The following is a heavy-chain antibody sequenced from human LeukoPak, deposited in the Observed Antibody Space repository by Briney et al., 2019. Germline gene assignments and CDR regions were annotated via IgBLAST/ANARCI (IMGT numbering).Heavy chain of an antibody. J-gene: IGHJ4*02. CDR3: ARLSCSGDWSNSAWDEY. D-gene: IGHD2-21*01. CDR1: GGSISSTNLY. CDR2: AHFSGST. V-gene: IGHV4-39*01. Sequence: SETLSLTCTVSGGSISSTNLYWGWIRQPPGKGLECIGSAHFSGSTHYNPSLNGRATISLDTPMNQFSLKVTSVTAADTAVYYCARLSCSGDWSNSAWDEYWGQGTLVTVSS.